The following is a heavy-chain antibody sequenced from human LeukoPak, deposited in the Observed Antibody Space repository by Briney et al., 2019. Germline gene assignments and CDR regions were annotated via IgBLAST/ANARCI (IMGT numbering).Heavy chain of an antibody. CDR1: GYTFTSYG. Sequence: ASVKVSCKASGYTFTSYGISWVRQAPGQGLEWMGWMNPNSGNTGYAQKFQGRVTMTRNTSISTAYMELSSLRPEDTAVYYCARLSYSGWCFDYWGQGTLVTVSS. CDR3: ARLSYSGWCFDY. D-gene: IGHD6-19*01. J-gene: IGHJ4*02. CDR2: MNPNSGNT. V-gene: IGHV1-8*02.